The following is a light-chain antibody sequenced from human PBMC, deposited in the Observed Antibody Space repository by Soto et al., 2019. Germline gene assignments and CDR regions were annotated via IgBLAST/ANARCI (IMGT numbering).Light chain of an antibody. CDR2: AAS. CDR3: KHLNTYPRT. J-gene: IGKJ1*01. CDR1: QGISSY. Sequence: IQLTQSPSSLSASVGDRVTITCRASQGISSYLAWYQHKPGQAPKLLIYAASTLQSGVPSRFSGSGSGTDFSLTISSLQPVDFATYYCKHLNTYPRTFGQGTKVEIK. V-gene: IGKV1-9*01.